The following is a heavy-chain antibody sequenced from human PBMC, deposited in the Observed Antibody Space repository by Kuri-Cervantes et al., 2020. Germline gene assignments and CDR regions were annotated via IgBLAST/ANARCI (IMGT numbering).Heavy chain of an antibody. CDR2: INPNSGGT. Sequence: ASVKVSCKASGYTFTGYYMHWVRQAPGQGLEWMGWINPNSGGTNYAQKFQGWVTMTRDTSISTAYMELRSLRSDDTAVYYCARGPAAAGIDIWGQGTMVTVSS. CDR3: ARGPAAAGIDI. V-gene: IGHV1-2*04. D-gene: IGHD6-13*01. CDR1: GYTFTGYY. J-gene: IGHJ3*02.